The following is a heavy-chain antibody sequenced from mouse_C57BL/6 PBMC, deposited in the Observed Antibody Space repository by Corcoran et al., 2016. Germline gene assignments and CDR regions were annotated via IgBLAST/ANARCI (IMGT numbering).Heavy chain of an antibody. Sequence: EFQLQQSGPELVKPGASVKISCKASGYSFTDYNMNWVKQSNGKSLEWIGVINPNYGTTSYNQKFKGKATLTVDQSSSTAYMPINSLTSEDSAGYYWARYYGSSYGYVDVWGTGTTVTVSS. D-gene: IGHD1-1*01. CDR1: GYSFTDYN. V-gene: IGHV1-39*01. J-gene: IGHJ1*03. CDR2: INPNYGTT. CDR3: ARYYGSSYGYVDV.